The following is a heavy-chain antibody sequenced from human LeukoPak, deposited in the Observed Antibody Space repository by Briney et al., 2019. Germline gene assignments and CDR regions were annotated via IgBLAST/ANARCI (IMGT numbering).Heavy chain of an antibody. J-gene: IGHJ4*02. D-gene: IGHD6-6*01. CDR3: ARTAARRFDY. V-gene: IGHV1-46*01. CDR1: GYTFTSYY. CDR2: INPSGGST. Sequence: ASVKVSCKASGYTFTSYYMHWVRQAPGQGLEWMGIINPSGGSTSYAQKFQGRVTMTRDTSTNTVYMELSSLRSDDTAVYYCARTAARRFDYWGQGTLVTVSS.